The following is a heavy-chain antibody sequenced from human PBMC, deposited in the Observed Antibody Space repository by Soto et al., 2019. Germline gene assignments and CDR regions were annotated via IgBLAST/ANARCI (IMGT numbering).Heavy chain of an antibody. Sequence: EVQMLESGGDLIQPGGSLRLSCAASGFSFSSYAMSWVRQTSEKGLEWVSTISGSDGATYYADSVKGLFTISRDNSRNTLYLQMNSLRAEDPAMYYCAKYAGLSPGVRYNFDYWGQGPLVNVSS. CDR2: ISGSDGAT. CDR3: AKYAGLSPGVRYNFDY. D-gene: IGHD1-1*01. V-gene: IGHV3-23*01. CDR1: GFSFSSYA. J-gene: IGHJ4*02.